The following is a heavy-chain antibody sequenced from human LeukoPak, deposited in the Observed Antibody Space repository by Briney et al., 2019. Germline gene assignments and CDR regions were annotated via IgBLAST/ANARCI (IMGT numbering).Heavy chain of an antibody. CDR1: GGSISSYY. CDR3: ARDSRSGWTNCYYYYGMDV. V-gene: IGHV4-59*01. D-gene: IGHD6-19*01. CDR2: IYYSGST. Sequence: PSETLSLTCTVSGGSISSYYWSWIRQPPGKGLEWIGYIYYSGSTNYNPSLKSRVTISVDTSKNQFSLKLSSVTAADTTVYYCARDSRSGWTNCYYYYGMDVWGQGTTVTVSS. J-gene: IGHJ6*02.